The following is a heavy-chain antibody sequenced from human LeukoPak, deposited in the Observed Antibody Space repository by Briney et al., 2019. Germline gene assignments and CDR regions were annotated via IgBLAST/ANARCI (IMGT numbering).Heavy chain of an antibody. D-gene: IGHD4-17*01. J-gene: IGHJ4*02. CDR1: GGSISSYY. CDR3: ARQGRDYGDFLFDY. Sequence: PSETLSLTCTVSGGSISSYYWSWIRRPPGKGLEWIGYIYYSGSTNYNPSLKSRVTISVDTSKNQFSLKLSSVTAADTAVYYCARQGRDYGDFLFDYWGQGTLVTVSS. V-gene: IGHV4-59*08. CDR2: IYYSGST.